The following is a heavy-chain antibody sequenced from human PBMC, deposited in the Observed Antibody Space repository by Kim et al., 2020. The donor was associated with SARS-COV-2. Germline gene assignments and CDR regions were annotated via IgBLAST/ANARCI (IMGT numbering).Heavy chain of an antibody. J-gene: IGHJ6*02. CDR1: GFTFSSYA. V-gene: IGHV3-23*01. CDR3: AKAVGQQHSYGMDV. Sequence: GGSLRLSCAASGFTFSSYAMNWVRQAPGKGLEWVSAISGGGGSTFYADSVKGRFTISRDSSKTTLFLQMNSLRAEDTAVYYCAKAVGQQHSYGMDVWGQGTTVTVSS. CDR2: ISGGGGST. D-gene: IGHD6-13*01.